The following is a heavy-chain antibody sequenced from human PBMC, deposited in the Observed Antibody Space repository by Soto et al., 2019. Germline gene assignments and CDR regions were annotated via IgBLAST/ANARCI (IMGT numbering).Heavy chain of an antibody. CDR3: ASMSQIRYDYIDRNWFDP. CDR1: GGSISSGGYY. D-gene: IGHD3-16*01. J-gene: IGHJ5*02. CDR2: IYYSGST. V-gene: IGHV4-31*03. Sequence: PSETLSLTCTVSGGSISSGGYYWSWIRQHPGKGLEWIGYIYYSGSTYYNPSLKSRVTISVDTSKNQFSLKLNSVTAADTAVYYCASMSQIRYDYIDRNWFDPRGQGTLVTVSS.